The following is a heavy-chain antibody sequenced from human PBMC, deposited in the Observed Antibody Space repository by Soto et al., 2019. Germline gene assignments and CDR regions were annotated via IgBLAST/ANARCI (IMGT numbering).Heavy chain of an antibody. Sequence: EVQLLESGGGLVQPGGSLRLSCAASGFTFSSYAMSWVRQAPGKGLEWISAISGSGGRTYYTDSVKGRFTISRDNSKNRLYVQMNSRRAEDTAVYYCANLGYCSGGSCYSDYYYYYGIDVWGQGTTVTVSS. V-gene: IGHV3-23*01. CDR3: ANLGYCSGGSCYSDYYYYYGIDV. CDR2: ISGSGGRT. D-gene: IGHD2-15*01. CDR1: GFTFSSYA. J-gene: IGHJ6*02.